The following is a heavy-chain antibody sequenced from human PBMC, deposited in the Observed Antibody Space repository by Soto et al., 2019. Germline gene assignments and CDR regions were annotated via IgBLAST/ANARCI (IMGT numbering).Heavy chain of an antibody. J-gene: IGHJ4*02. V-gene: IGHV3-23*05. CDR3: AKDAGYNDGLWLMDH. Sequence: EVQLLESGGGLVQPGGSLRLSCTASGLPHSSFAMMWVRQAPGKGLECVSGIYGSGRGIEYADSVKGRFTISRDNSKNTVYLQMTDLRADDTDVYYCAKDAGYNDGLWLMDHWGQGTQVTVSS. D-gene: IGHD5-18*01. CDR1: GLPHSSFA. CDR2: IYGSGRGI.